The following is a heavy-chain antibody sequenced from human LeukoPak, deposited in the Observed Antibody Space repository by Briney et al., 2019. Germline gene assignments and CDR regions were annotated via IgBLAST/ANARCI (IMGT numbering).Heavy chain of an antibody. J-gene: IGHJ4*02. CDR2: IIPIFGTA. V-gene: IGHV1-69*05. Sequence: SVKVSCKASGGTFSSYAISWVRQAPGQGLEWMGVIIPIFGTANYAQKFQGRVTITTDESTSTAYMELSSLRSEDTAVYYCASGEYYGSGSYWDPYYFDYWGQGTLVTVSS. CDR1: GGTFSSYA. D-gene: IGHD3-10*01. CDR3: ASGEYYGSGSYWDPYYFDY.